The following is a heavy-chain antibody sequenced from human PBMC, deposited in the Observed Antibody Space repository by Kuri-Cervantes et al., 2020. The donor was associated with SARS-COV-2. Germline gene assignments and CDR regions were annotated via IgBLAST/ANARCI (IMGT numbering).Heavy chain of an antibody. CDR1: GDNVSNTNGA. CDR3: ARHYDNSDYDHSYYFGMDV. J-gene: IGHJ6*02. CDR2: TYYRFKWFN. D-gene: IGHD5-12*01. V-gene: IGHV6-1*01. Sequence: SQTLSLTCAISGDNVSNTNGAWNWIRQSPSRGLEWLGRTYYRFKWFNDYAPTVKGRLTVNPDTSKNQFDLQLESVTPEDTAVYYCARHYDNSDYDHSYYFGMDVWGQGPTVTVSS.